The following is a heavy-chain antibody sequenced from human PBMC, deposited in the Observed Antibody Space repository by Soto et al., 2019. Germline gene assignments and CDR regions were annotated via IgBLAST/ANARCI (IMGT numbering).Heavy chain of an antibody. V-gene: IGHV1-3*01. CDR1: GYTFTSYA. J-gene: IGHJ4*02. CDR2: INAGNGNT. CDR3: ARDGYCSRTSCYPPY. Sequence: QVQLVQSGAEVKKPGASVKVSCKASGYTFTSYAMHWVRQAPGQRLEWMGWINAGNGNTKYSQKFQGRVTITRDTSASTAYMELSSLRSEDTAVYYCARDGYCSRTSCYPPYWGPGTLVTVSS. D-gene: IGHD2-2*03.